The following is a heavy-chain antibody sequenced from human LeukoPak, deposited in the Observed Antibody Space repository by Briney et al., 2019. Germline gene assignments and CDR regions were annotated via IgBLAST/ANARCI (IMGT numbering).Heavy chain of an antibody. CDR3: ARGPLGGEAFDI. V-gene: IGHV4-4*07. J-gene: IGHJ3*02. CDR2: IFHTGTT. D-gene: IGHD3-10*01. Sequence: SETLSLTCTISGASLTNHYWNWIRQAAGTGPEYIGRIFHTGTTNYNPPLKSRVTMSMDTSKNQFSLKLTSLTAADTAVYYCARGPLGGEAFDIWGQGTMVSVSS. CDR1: GASLTNHY.